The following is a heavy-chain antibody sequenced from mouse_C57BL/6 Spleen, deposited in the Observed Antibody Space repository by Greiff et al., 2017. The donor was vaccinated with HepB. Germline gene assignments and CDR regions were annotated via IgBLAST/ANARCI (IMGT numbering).Heavy chain of an antibody. J-gene: IGHJ4*01. CDR2: IYPRSGNT. CDR3: ARTTTVVPYAMDY. Sequence: VQLQQSGAELARPGASVKLSCKASGYTFTSYGISWVKQRTGQGLEWIGEIYPRSGNTYYNEKFKGKATLTADKSSSTAYMELRRLTSEDSAVYFCARTTTVVPYAMDYWGQGTSVTVSS. V-gene: IGHV1-81*01. CDR1: GYTFTSYG. D-gene: IGHD1-1*01.